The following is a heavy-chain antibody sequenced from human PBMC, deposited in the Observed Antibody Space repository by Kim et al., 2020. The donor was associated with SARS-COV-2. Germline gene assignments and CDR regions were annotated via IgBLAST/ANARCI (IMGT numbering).Heavy chain of an antibody. CDR3: ARAGVVVVSTAYSDD. J-gene: IGHJ4*02. CDR2: IRGQNGDT. CDR1: GYSFTSYS. Sequence: ASVKVSCKASGYSFTSYSINWVRQAPGQGLEWMGWIRGQNGDTKYAQKFQDRVTMTTDTSTSTVYMELRSLKSDDTAVYYCARAGVVVVSTAYSDDWSLGTLVTFSS. D-gene: IGHD2-15*01. V-gene: IGHV1-18*04.